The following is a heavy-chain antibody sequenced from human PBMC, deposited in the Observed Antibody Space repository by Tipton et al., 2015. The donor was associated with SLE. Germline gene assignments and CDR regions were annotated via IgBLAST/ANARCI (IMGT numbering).Heavy chain of an antibody. Sequence: TLSLTCIVSRGSISSYYWSWIRQPPGKGLEWIAYVHNSGSTNFNPSLRSRVTISVDTSNQFSLKLSSATAADTAVYYCARQVCHSGSCYFDSWGQGALVTVSS. V-gene: IGHV4-59*01. CDR1: RGSISSYY. J-gene: IGHJ4*02. D-gene: IGHD5-12*01. CDR2: VHNSGST. CDR3: ARQVCHSGSCYFDS.